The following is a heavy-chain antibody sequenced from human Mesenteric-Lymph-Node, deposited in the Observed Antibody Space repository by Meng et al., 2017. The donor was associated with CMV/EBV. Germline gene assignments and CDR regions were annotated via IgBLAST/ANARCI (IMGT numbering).Heavy chain of an antibody. CDR2: IYGTGIT. V-gene: IGHV4-61*08. CDR1: GVSVTSGAYH. Sequence: QVQLQESGPGLVTPSETLSLTCLVSGVSVTSGAYHWSWIRQSPGKGLEWIGYIYGTGITIYNPSLKSRVTILLETSKNQFSLKLNSVTTADTAVYYCAKSRSSTPGIVDDWGQGTLVTVSS. J-gene: IGHJ4*02. D-gene: IGHD2/OR15-2a*01. CDR3: AKSRSSTPGIVDD.